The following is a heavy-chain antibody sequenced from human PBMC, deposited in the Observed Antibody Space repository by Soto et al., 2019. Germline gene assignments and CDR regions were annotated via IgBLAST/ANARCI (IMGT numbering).Heavy chain of an antibody. J-gene: IGHJ5*02. CDR2: IIPVSGTA. D-gene: IGHD2-8*02. V-gene: IGHV1-69*01. CDR1: GGTFSSYV. CDR3: ATVDRSVALVGWFDP. Sequence: QVHLEQSGAEVKKPGSSVKVSCKFSGGTFSSYVIIWVRQAPGQGLEWMGGIIPVSGTANYAQKFHGRVTISADAATNTAYMELSSVRLDETSVYYCATVDRSVALVGWFDPWGEGTLVTVAS.